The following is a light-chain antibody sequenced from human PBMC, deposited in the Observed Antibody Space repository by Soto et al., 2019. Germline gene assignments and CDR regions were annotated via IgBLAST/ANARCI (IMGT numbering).Light chain of an antibody. CDR2: AVS. V-gene: IGLV2-14*01. Sequence: ALTHPGTESETFGQSIAFSCTGSSSHVGVYNFVSWYQHHPGKATKLMIDAVSNRPSGISNRFAGSKSGNTASLTISGLQAEDEADYYCNLDTSGSTYVCGTETKVTVL. CDR1: SSHVGVYNF. J-gene: IGLJ1*01. CDR3: NLDTSGSTYV.